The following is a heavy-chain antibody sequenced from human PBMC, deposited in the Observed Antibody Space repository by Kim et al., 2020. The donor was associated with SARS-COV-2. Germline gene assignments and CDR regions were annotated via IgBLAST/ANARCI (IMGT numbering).Heavy chain of an antibody. D-gene: IGHD2-21*02. V-gene: IGHV5-51*01. CDR2: IYPGDSDT. CDR1: GYSFTSYW. CDR3: ARQAYCGGDCYRAEYFQH. J-gene: IGHJ1*01. Sequence: GESLKISCKGSGYSFTSYWIGWVRQMPGKGLEWMGIIYPGDSDTRYSPSFQGQVTISADKSISTAYLQWSSLKASDTAMYYCARQAYCGGDCYRAEYFQHWGQGTLVTVSS.